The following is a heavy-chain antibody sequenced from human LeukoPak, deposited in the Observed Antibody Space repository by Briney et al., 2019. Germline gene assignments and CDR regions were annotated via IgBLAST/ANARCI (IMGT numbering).Heavy chain of an antibody. Sequence: SETLSLTCTVSGGSISSSSYFWGWIRQPPGKGLEWIGSIYYSGSTYYNPSLKSRVTISVDTSKNQFSLKLSSVTAADTAVYYCVRGAYYDFWSRYYSLDYWGQGTLVTVSS. CDR1: GGSISSSSYF. D-gene: IGHD3-3*01. V-gene: IGHV4-39*01. CDR3: VRGAYYDFWSRYYSLDY. CDR2: IYYSGST. J-gene: IGHJ4*02.